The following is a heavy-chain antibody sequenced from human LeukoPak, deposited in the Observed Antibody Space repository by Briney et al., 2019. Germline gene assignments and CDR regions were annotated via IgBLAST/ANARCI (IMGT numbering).Heavy chain of an antibody. D-gene: IGHD3-10*01. V-gene: IGHV3-30*02. J-gene: IGHJ6*03. Sequence: GGSLRLSCAASGFSFRSYGMHWVRQAPGKGLEWVAYIQYDGSNQQYADSVKGRFSISRDNSKNMLNLQMNRLRAEDTAVYYCARDRSYGSGNSYYYYYMDVWGKGTTVTVSS. CDR3: ARDRSYGSGNSYYYYYMDV. CDR1: GFSFRSYG. CDR2: IQYDGSNQ.